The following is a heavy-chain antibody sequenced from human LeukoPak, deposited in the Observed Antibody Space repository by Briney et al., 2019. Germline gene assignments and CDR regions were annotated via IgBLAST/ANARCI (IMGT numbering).Heavy chain of an antibody. CDR3: ARGWRDGYNFRY. V-gene: IGHV4-59*08. J-gene: IGHJ4*02. Sequence: SETLSLTCTVSGDSISSDYWSWIRQPPGKGLEWIAYIYDSVSTNYNPSLKSRVTISADTSENQFSLRVTSVTAADTAVYYCARGWRDGYNFRYWGQGALVTVSS. D-gene: IGHD5-24*01. CDR2: IYDSVST. CDR1: GDSISSDY.